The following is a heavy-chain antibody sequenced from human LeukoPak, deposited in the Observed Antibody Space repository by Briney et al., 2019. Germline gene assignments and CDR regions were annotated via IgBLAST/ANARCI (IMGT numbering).Heavy chain of an antibody. Sequence: SETLSLTCAVYGGSFSGYYWSWIRQPPGKGLEWIGEINHSGSTNYNPSLKSRVTISVDTSKNQFSLNLNSVTAADTAIYYCARPRLVPGFQYYFEYWGQGALVTVSS. V-gene: IGHV4-34*01. D-gene: IGHD2-2*01. CDR2: INHSGST. CDR1: GGSFSGYY. J-gene: IGHJ4*02. CDR3: ARPRLVPGFQYYFEY.